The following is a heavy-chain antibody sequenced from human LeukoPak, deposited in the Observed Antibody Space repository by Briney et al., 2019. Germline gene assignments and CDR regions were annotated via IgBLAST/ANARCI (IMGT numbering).Heavy chain of an antibody. D-gene: IGHD2-21*02. J-gene: IGHJ4*02. V-gene: IGHV4-38-2*02. Sequence: SETLSLTCTVSGYSISSGYYWGWIRQPPGQGLEWIGSIYHSGSTYYNPSLKSRVTISVDTSKNQFSLKLSSVTAADTAVYYCARGRFVTGLDYWGQGTLVTVSS. CDR1: GYSISSGYY. CDR2: IYHSGST. CDR3: ARGRFVTGLDY.